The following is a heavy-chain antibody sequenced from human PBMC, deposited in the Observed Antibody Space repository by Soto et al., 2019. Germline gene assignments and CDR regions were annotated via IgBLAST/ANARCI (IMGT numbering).Heavy chain of an antibody. V-gene: IGHV3-15*07. J-gene: IGHJ6*02. D-gene: IGHD3-3*01. Sequence: GGSLRLSCAASGFTFSNAWMNWVRQAPGKGLEWVGRIKSKTDGGTTDYAAPVKGRFTISRDDSKNTLYLQMNSLKTEDTAVYYCGYYDFWSGYYTGYYYSGMDVWGQGTTVTVSS. CDR2: IKSKTDGGTT. CDR3: GYYDFWSGYYTGYYYSGMDV. CDR1: GFTFSNAW.